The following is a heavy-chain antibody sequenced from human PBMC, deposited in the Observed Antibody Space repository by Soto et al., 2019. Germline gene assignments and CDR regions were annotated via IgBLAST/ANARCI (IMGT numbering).Heavy chain of an antibody. CDR3: ARWGRDKSDSWLSRIGAFDI. J-gene: IGHJ3*02. D-gene: IGHD3-16*01. CDR1: GGTFSSYT. V-gene: IGHV1-69*02. CDR2: IIPILGIA. Sequence: SVKVSCKASGGTFSSYTISWVRQAPGQGLEWMGRIIPILGIANYAQKFQGRVTITADKSTSTAYMELSSLRSEDTAVYYCARWGRDKSDSWLSRIGAFDIWGQGTMVTVSS.